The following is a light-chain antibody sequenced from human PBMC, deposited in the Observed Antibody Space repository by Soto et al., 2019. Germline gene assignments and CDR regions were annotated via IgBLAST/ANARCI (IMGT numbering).Light chain of an antibody. CDR3: CSYAGDSYV. CDR2: DVS. CDR1: SSDIRNYNL. J-gene: IGLJ1*01. V-gene: IGLV2-23*02. Sequence: QSALTQPASVSGSPGQSITISCTGTSSDIRNYNLVSWYQQHPGKAPKLMIYDVSKRPSGVSNRFSGSKSGNTASLTISGLQADDEADYYCCSYAGDSYVFGTGTKVTVL.